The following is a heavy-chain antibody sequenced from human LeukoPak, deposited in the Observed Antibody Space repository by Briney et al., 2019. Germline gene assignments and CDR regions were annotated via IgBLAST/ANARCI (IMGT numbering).Heavy chain of an antibody. D-gene: IGHD1-26*01. CDR3: ARGVYSGSDYYYGMDV. J-gene: IGHJ6*02. Sequence: SETLSLTCAVYGGSFSGYYWSWIRQPPGKGLEWIGEINHSGSTNYNPSLKSRVTISVDTSKSQFSLKLSSVTAADTAVYYCARGVYSGSDYYYGMDVWGQGTTVTVSS. CDR2: INHSGST. V-gene: IGHV4-34*01. CDR1: GGSFSGYY.